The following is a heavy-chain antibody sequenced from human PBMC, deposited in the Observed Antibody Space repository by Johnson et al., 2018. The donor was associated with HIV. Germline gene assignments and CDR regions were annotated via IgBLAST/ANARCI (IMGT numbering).Heavy chain of an antibody. Sequence: VQLVESGGGVVRPGGSLRLSCAASGFTFDDYGMSWVRQAPGKGLEWVSGINWNGGSTGYADSVKGRFTISRDNAKNLLYLQMNSLRAEDKAVYYCARDRRLGTIRLRKSWGDGFDVWGQGTMVTVSS. CDR2: INWNGGST. CDR3: ARDRRLGTIRLRKSWGDGFDV. J-gene: IGHJ3*01. D-gene: IGHD5-12*01. CDR1: GFTFDDYG. V-gene: IGHV3-20*04.